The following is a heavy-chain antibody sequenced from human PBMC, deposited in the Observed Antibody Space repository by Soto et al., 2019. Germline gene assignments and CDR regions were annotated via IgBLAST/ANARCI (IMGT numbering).Heavy chain of an antibody. J-gene: IGHJ4*02. D-gene: IGHD6-19*01. Sequence: VQLLESGGGLVQPGGSLRLSCAASRFTFSSYAMSWVRQAPGKGLEWVSTISDSGGSTYYADSVKGRFTISRDNSENTLYLQMNSLRAEDTAVDYCARLSGGWTYFIYWGQGTLLTVSS. CDR3: ARLSGGWTYFIY. V-gene: IGHV3-23*01. CDR1: RFTFSSYA. CDR2: ISDSGGST.